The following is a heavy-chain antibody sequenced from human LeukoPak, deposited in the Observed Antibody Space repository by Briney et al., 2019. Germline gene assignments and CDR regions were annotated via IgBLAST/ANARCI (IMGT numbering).Heavy chain of an antibody. D-gene: IGHD2-15*01. J-gene: IGHJ4*02. CDR2: ISGSGGST. Sequence: QPGGSLRLSCAASGFTFSSYAMSWVRQAPGKGLEWVSAISGSGGSTYYADSVKGRFTISRDNSKNTLYLQMNSLRAEDTAVYYCAKDSGWFRKLQGYYWGQGTLVTVSS. CDR1: GFTFSSYA. V-gene: IGHV3-23*01. CDR3: AKDSGWFRKLQGYY.